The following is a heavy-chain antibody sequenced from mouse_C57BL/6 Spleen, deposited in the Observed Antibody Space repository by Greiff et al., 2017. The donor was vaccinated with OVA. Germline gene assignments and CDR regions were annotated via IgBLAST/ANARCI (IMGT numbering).Heavy chain of an antibody. D-gene: IGHD2-1*01. V-gene: IGHV1-42*01. CDR2: INPSTGGT. CDR3: ATTQKGVYFDY. J-gene: IGHJ2*01. CDR1: GYSFTGYY. Sequence: EVKLQQSGPELVKPGASVKISCKASGYSFTGYYMNWVKQSPEKSLEWIGEINPSTGGTTYNQKFKAKATLTVDKSSSTAYMQLKSLTSEDSAVYYCATTQKGVYFDYWGQGTTLTVSS.